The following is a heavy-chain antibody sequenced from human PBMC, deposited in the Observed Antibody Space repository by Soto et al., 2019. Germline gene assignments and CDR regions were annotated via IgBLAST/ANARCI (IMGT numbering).Heavy chain of an antibody. CDR1: VFTVSDYW. Sequence: AGGSLRLSCSASVFTVSDYWMSWVRLSPGKGMEWVANIKHDGSDIRYVDSVKGRFTMSRDNAENSLYLQMSSLGAEDTAMYYCARDPYGNGYGAFDIWGQGTMVTVSS. D-gene: IGHD3-22*01. V-gene: IGHV3-7*03. J-gene: IGHJ3*02. CDR2: IKHDGSDI. CDR3: ARDPYGNGYGAFDI.